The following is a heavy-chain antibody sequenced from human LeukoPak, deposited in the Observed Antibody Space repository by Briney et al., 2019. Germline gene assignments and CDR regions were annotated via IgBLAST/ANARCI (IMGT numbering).Heavy chain of an antibody. CDR2: IHTSGDT. Sequence: GGSLRLSCAASGFTFSSYAMHWVRQAPGKGLEWVSAIHTSGDTCYADSVKGRFTISRDTSKNTLYLQINSLRVEDTAVYYCIVFGDSNHWGQGTLVTVSS. CDR1: GFTFSSYA. CDR3: IVFGDSNH. D-gene: IGHD4-17*01. V-gene: IGHV3/OR16-10*01. J-gene: IGHJ5*02.